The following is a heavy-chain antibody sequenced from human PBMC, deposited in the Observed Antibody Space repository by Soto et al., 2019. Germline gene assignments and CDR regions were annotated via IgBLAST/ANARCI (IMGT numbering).Heavy chain of an antibody. CDR1: GFTFSSYG. V-gene: IGHV3-33*01. Sequence: QERLVESGGGVVQPGRSLRLSCAASGFTFSSYGMHWVRQTPGKGLEWVAVLGFDVGGRYYADYVKGRFTISRDNSKNTLDLQMDSLRVEDTALYYCAREPVGPDYAMDVWGQGTPVTVSS. J-gene: IGHJ6*02. CDR2: LGFDVGGR. CDR3: AREPVGPDYAMDV. D-gene: IGHD1-26*01.